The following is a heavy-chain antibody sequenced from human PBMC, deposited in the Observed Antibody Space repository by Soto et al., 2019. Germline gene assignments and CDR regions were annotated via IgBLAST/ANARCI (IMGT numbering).Heavy chain of an antibody. CDR1: GFTVSSNY. V-gene: IGHV3-66*01. J-gene: IGHJ6*03. CDR2: IYSGGST. Sequence: GGSLRLSCAASGFTVSSNYMSWVRQAPGKGLEWVSVIYSGGSTYYADSVKGRFTISRDNSKNTLYLQMNSLRAEDTAVYYCARDSLAGRYYYYYMDVWGKGTTVTVSS. CDR3: ARDSLAGRYYYYYMDV. D-gene: IGHD6-13*01.